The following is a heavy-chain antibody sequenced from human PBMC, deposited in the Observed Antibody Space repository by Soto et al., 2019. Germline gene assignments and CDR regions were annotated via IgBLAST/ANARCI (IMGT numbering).Heavy chain of an antibody. CDR3: ARPGYSNYDVYYYYYMDV. Sequence: SETLSLTCTVSGGSISSNAYYWGWIRQPPGKGLEWIGSVYYSGSANYNPSLMSRVTISVDTSKNQFSLKLISVTAADTAFYYCARPGYSNYDVYYYYYMDVWGKGTTVTVSS. D-gene: IGHD4-4*01. V-gene: IGHV4-39*01. J-gene: IGHJ6*03. CDR1: GGSISSNAYY. CDR2: VYYSGSA.